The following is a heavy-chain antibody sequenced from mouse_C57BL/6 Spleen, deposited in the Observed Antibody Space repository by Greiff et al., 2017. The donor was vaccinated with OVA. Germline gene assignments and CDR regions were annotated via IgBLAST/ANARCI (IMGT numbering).Heavy chain of an antibody. CDR2: IYPGAGDT. CDR3: ARRGEGSLCDY. V-gene: IGHV1-80*01. CDR1: GYAFSSYW. D-gene: IGHD6-1*01. J-gene: IGHJ2*01. Sequence: VQLKESGAELVKPGASVKISCKASGYAFSSYWMNWVKQRPGKGLEWIGQIYPGAGDTTYNGKFKGKAKLTADKSSSTAYMQLSSLTSEDSAVDFCARRGEGSLCDYWGQGTTLTVSS.